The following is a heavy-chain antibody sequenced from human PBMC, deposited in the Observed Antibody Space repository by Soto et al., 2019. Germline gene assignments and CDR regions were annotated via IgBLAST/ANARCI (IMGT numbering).Heavy chain of an antibody. CDR2: IYPGDSDT. CDR3: ARPPAYSSGWYDRYFQH. D-gene: IGHD6-19*01. J-gene: IGHJ1*01. CDR1: GYSFTSYW. Sequence: GESLKISCKGSGYSFTSYWIGWVRQMPGKGLEWMGIIYPGDSDTRYSPSFQGQVTISADKSISTAYLQWSSLKASDTAMYYCARPPAYSSGWYDRYFQHWGQGTLVTVSS. V-gene: IGHV5-51*01.